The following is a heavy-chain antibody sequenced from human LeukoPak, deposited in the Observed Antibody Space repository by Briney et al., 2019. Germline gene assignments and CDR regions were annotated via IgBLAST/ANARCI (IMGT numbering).Heavy chain of an antibody. Sequence: GGSLRLSCAASGFSFSSNWMHWVRKAPGKGLVWVSRTNSDGSSTSYADSVKGRFTISRDNAKNTLYLQMNSLRAEDTAVYYCARDRGSGYAFDIWGQGTMVTVSS. CDR1: GFSFSSNW. CDR3: ARDRGSGYAFDI. V-gene: IGHV3-74*01. D-gene: IGHD3-22*01. J-gene: IGHJ3*02. CDR2: TNSDGSST.